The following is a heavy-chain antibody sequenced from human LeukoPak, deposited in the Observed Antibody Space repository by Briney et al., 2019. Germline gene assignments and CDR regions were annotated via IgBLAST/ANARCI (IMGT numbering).Heavy chain of an antibody. D-gene: IGHD3-10*01. CDR1: GFTVSSNY. V-gene: IGHV3-66*01. J-gene: IGHJ4*02. Sequence: GGSLRLSCAASGFTVSSNYMSWVRQAPGKGLEWVSAIYSGGSTYYADSVKGRFTISRDNSKNTLYLQMNSLRAEDTAVYYCASSILWFGELSLDYWGQGTLVTVSS. CDR3: ASSILWFGELSLDY. CDR2: IYSGGST.